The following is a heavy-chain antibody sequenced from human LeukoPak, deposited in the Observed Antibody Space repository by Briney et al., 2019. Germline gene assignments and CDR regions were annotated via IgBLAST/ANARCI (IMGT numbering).Heavy chain of an antibody. D-gene: IGHD6-6*01. CDR3: ARGDASMATGFNY. Sequence: GESLKISRQTSGFTFTNYWIGWVRQMPGKGLEWMGIIYPGDSDTKYSPSFRGQVTMSADKSPSTAYLQWGSLKASDTAMYFCARGDASMATGFNYWGQGTLVTVSS. V-gene: IGHV5-51*01. CDR2: IYPGDSDT. CDR1: GFTFTNYW. J-gene: IGHJ4*02.